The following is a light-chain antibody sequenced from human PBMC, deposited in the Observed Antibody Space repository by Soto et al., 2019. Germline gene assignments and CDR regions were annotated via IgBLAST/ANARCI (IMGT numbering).Light chain of an antibody. CDR2: DAS. CDR3: QQYANWPPT. CDR1: QSVSSD. Sequence: DMVMTQSPATLSVSPGERATLSCRATQSVSSDLAWYQQKPGQAPRLLIYDASTRATDIAGRFSGSGSGTEFTLTISSLQSEDSAVYYCQQYANWPPTFGQGTKLEI. V-gene: IGKV3-15*01. J-gene: IGKJ2*01.